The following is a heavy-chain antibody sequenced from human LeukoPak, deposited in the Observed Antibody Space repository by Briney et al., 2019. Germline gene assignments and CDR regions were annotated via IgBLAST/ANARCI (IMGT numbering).Heavy chain of an antibody. D-gene: IGHD6-19*01. J-gene: IGHJ4*02. CDR3: ARAAVGVAVGY. Sequence: GGSLRLSCAASGFTSSSWWMHWVRQAPGKGLAWVSRINTDGSSASYADSVKGRFTIARDNAKNTLYLQMNSLRAEDTAVYYCARAAVGVAVGYWGQGTLVTVSS. CDR2: INTDGSSA. V-gene: IGHV3-74*01. CDR1: GFTSSSWW.